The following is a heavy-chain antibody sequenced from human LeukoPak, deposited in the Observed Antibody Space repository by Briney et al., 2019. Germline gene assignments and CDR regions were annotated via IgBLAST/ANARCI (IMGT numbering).Heavy chain of an antibody. J-gene: IGHJ3*02. D-gene: IGHD2-2*01. CDR2: IDPSDSYT. CDR1: GYSFTSYW. V-gene: IGHV5-10-1*01. Sequence: GEPLKISCKGSGYSFTSYWISWVRQMPGKGLEWMGRIDPSDSYTNYSPSFQGHVTISADKSISTAYLQWSSLKASDTAMYYCGIFYCSSTSCYSPRGDAFDIWGQGTMVTVSS. CDR3: GIFYCSSTSCYSPRGDAFDI.